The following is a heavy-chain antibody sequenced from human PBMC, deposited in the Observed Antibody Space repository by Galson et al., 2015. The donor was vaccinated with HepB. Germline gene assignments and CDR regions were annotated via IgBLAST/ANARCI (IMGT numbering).Heavy chain of an antibody. CDR3: ATSSLLYYYDTIGYYYGHY. D-gene: IGHD3-22*01. Sequence: SVKVSCKASGYTFTSNGINWVRQAPGQGLEWMGWISAYNGKTKYAQKLQGRVTMTTDTSTSTAYMELRSLRSDDTAVYYCATSSLLYYYDTIGYYYGHYWGQGTLVTVSS. CDR2: ISAYNGKT. V-gene: IGHV1-18*04. CDR1: GYTFTSNG. J-gene: IGHJ4*02.